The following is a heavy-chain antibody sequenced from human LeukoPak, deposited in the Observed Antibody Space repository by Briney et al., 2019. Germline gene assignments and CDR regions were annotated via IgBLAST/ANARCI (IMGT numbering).Heavy chain of an antibody. CDR2: IYYSGST. J-gene: IGHJ4*02. Sequence: SETLSLTCTVSGGSISSNSYYWGWIRQPPGKGLEWIGSIYYSGSTYYNPSLKSRVTISVDTSKNQFSLKLSSVTAADTAVYYCARREWELPFDYWGQGTLVTVSS. CDR1: GGSISSNSYY. CDR3: ARREWELPFDY. V-gene: IGHV4-39*01. D-gene: IGHD1-26*01.